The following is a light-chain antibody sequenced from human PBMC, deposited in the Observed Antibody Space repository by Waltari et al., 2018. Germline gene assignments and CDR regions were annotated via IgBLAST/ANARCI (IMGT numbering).Light chain of an antibody. Sequence: QSALTQPASVSGSPGQSITLSCTGTSSDVGTYLRVSWYQKNPGKAPQLIIYEINMRPSGISNRFSGSKSGNTASLTISGLQAEDEADYYCCSYVTGGTLVFGGGTRLTVL. CDR2: EIN. CDR3: CSYVTGGTLV. CDR1: SSDVGTYLR. V-gene: IGLV2-23*02. J-gene: IGLJ2*01.